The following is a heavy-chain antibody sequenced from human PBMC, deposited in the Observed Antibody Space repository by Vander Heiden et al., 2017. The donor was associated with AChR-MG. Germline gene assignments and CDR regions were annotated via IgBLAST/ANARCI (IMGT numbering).Heavy chain of an antibody. V-gene: IGHV1-69*01. Sequence: QVQLVQSGAEVKKPGSSVKVSCKASGGTFSSHALSWVRQAHGQGLEWMGGIIPIFGTANYAQKFQGRVTITADESTSTAYMELSSLRSEDTAVYYCAREGEDIVVVPAAPSYYYYGMDVWGQGTTVTVSS. J-gene: IGHJ6*02. D-gene: IGHD2-2*01. CDR2: IIPIFGTA. CDR3: AREGEDIVVVPAAPSYYYYGMDV. CDR1: GGTFSSHA.